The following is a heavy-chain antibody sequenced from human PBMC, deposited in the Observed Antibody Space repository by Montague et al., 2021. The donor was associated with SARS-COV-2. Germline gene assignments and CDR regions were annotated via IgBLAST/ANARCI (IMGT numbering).Heavy chain of an antibody. CDR3: ASSYGFWYFAY. V-gene: IGHV3-23*01. CDR2: IDTSGGDT. Sequence: SLRLSCAASGFTFTNFAMTWVRQAPGKGLEWVSSIDTSGGDTYYADSVNGRFTISRDNSRNTVYLQLNSLRAEDTALYYCASSYGFWYFAYWGQGTLVTVSS. J-gene: IGHJ4*02. CDR1: GFTFTNFA. D-gene: IGHD4-17*01.